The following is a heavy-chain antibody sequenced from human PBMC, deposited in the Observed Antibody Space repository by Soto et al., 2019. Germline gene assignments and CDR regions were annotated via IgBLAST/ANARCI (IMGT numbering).Heavy chain of an antibody. CDR3: ARDTAGMDV. Sequence: EVQLVESGGGLVQSGGSLRLSCAASAFTFSSYWMAWVRQAPGKGLEWVANIKQDGSEKYYVDSVKGRFTISRDNAKNSLFLQMNSLRAEDTAVYYCARDTAGMDVWGQGTTVTVSS. D-gene: IGHD4-17*01. CDR1: AFTFSSYW. J-gene: IGHJ6*02. V-gene: IGHV3-7*01. CDR2: IKQDGSEK.